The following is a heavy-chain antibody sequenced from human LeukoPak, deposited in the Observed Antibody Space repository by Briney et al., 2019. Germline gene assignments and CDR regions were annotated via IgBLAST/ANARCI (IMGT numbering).Heavy chain of an antibody. J-gene: IGHJ4*02. Sequence: GGSLRLSCELSGISFIEAWMSWVRQAPGKGPEWVANIKQDGSETYYVDSVKGRFTISRDNAKNSLYLQMNSLRVEDTAVYYCAKVYFDSSGDYWGQGTLVSVSS. D-gene: IGHD3-22*01. CDR3: AKVYFDSSGDY. V-gene: IGHV3-7*01. CDR2: IKQDGSET. CDR1: GISFIEAW.